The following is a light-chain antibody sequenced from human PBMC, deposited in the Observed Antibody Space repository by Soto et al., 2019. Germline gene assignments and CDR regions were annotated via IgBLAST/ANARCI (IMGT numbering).Light chain of an antibody. CDR3: TSHTIGSAVQV. V-gene: IGLV2-14*01. J-gene: IGLJ1*01. Sequence: QSALTYPASVSGSPGQSITISCTGTISVFVVYNYVSWYERHHGKALKLMISGVSNRPSGGSSRFSGSKTGTTASLTLSGPQAADEADYDCTSHTIGSAVQVFGCGTKVIV. CDR1: ISVFVVYNY. CDR2: GVS.